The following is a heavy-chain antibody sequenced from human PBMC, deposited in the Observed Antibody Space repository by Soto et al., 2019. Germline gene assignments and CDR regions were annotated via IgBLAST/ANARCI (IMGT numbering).Heavy chain of an antibody. V-gene: IGHV4-61*01. CDR3: AGSSASRSDY. CDR2: IYYSGST. J-gene: IGHJ4*02. D-gene: IGHD3-10*01. CDR1: GGSVSSGSYY. Sequence: SETLSLTCTVSGGSVSSGSYYWSWIRQPPGKGLEWIGYIYYSGSTNYNPSLKSRVTISVDTSKNQFSLKLSSVTAADTAVYYCAGSSASRSDYWGQGTLVTVSS.